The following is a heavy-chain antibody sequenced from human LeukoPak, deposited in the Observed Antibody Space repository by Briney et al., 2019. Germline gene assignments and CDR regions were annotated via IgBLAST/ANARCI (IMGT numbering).Heavy chain of an antibody. V-gene: IGHV3-23*01. D-gene: IGHD3-10*01. Sequence: GSLRLSCAASGFTFSSYAMSWVRQAPGKGLEWVSDINGSGGSTYYADSVKGRFTISRDNSKNTLYLQMNSLRAEDTAVYYCAKDRGGGSGSYYTFSQYYFDYWGQGTLVTVSS. CDR3: AKDRGGGSGSYYTFSQYYFDY. CDR1: GFTFSSYA. J-gene: IGHJ4*02. CDR2: INGSGGST.